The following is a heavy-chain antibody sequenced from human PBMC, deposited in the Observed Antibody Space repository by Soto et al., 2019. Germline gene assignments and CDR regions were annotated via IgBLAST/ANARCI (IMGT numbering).Heavy chain of an antibody. Sequence: QVQLVQSGAEVKKPGASVKVSCKASGYTFTSYGISWVRQAPGQGLEWMGWISAYNGNKHDAQKLQGRVTMTTNTSTSKAYMELRSLRSDDTAVYYCAGAVPSGVRGGNWFDPWGQGTLVTVSS. CDR2: ISAYNGNK. D-gene: IGHD3-10*01. V-gene: IGHV1-18*01. J-gene: IGHJ5*02. CDR1: GYTFTSYG. CDR3: AGAVPSGVRGGNWFDP.